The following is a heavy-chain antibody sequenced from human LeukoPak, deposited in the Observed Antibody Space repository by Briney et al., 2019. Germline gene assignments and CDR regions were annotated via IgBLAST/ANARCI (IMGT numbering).Heavy chain of an antibody. V-gene: IGHV3-30*04. Sequence: QSGGSLRLSCAASGFTFSSYAMHWVRQAPGKGLEWVAVISYDGSNKYYADSVKGRFTISKDNSKNTLYLQMNSLRAEDTAVYYCAKDNALLRYFDWLSPPWGYWGQGTLVTVSS. CDR2: ISYDGSNK. J-gene: IGHJ4*02. D-gene: IGHD3-9*01. CDR3: AKDNALLRYFDWLSPPWGY. CDR1: GFTFSSYA.